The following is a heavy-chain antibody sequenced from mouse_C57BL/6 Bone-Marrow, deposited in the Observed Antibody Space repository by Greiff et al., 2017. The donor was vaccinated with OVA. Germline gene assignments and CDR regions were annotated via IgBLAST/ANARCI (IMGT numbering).Heavy chain of an antibody. V-gene: IGHV14-3*01. Sequence: EVQLQQSVAELVRPGASVKLSCTASGFNIKTTYMHWVKQRPEQGLEWIGRIDPANGNTKYAPKFQGEATLTADTSSNTAYLQLSSLTSEDTAIYYCARWRGFYGNYFGPYAMDYWGQGTSGTVSS. CDR1: GFNIKTTY. D-gene: IGHD2-1*01. CDR2: IDPANGNT. J-gene: IGHJ4*01. CDR3: ARWRGFYGNYFGPYAMDY.